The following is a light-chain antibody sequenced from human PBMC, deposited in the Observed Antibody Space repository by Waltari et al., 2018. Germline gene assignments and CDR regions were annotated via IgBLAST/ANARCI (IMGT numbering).Light chain of an antibody. V-gene: IGKV1-5*03. CDR2: EAS. J-gene: IGKJ4*01. CDR1: QRLTHW. Sequence: DIQMTQSPSTLSASVGAKVTITCRSTQRLTHWLAWYQQKPGKAPTLLIYEASTLESRVPSRFSGSGSGAEFTLTISSLQPDDFATYYCQMYTTYSQTFGGGTK. CDR3: QMYTTYSQT.